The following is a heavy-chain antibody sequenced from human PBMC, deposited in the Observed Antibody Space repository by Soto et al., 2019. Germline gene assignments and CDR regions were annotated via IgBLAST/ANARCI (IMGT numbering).Heavy chain of an antibody. D-gene: IGHD1-26*01. CDR1: GFTFSNAW. J-gene: IGHJ6*02. CDR2: IKSKTDGGTT. Sequence: PGGSLRLSCAASGFTFSNAWMSWVRQAPGKGLEWVGRIKSKTDGGTTDYAAPVKGRFTISRDDSKNTLYLQMNSLKTEDTAVYYCTTDRRIVGATQDYYYYGMDVWGQGTTVTVSS. CDR3: TTDRRIVGATQDYYYYGMDV. V-gene: IGHV3-15*01.